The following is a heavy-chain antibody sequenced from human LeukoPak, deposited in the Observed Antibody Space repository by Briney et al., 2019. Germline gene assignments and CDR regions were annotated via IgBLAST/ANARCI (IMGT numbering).Heavy chain of an antibody. V-gene: IGHV4-4*02. D-gene: IGHD3-22*01. Sequence: PSGTLSLTCAVSGGFISSSNWWSWVRQPPGKGLEWIGEIYHSGSTNYNPSLKSRVTISVDKSKNQFSLKLSSVTAADTAVYYCAGVRLGSSGFSEYFEHWGQGTLVTVSS. J-gene: IGHJ1*01. CDR3: AGVRLGSSGFSEYFEH. CDR2: IYHSGST. CDR1: GGFISSSNW.